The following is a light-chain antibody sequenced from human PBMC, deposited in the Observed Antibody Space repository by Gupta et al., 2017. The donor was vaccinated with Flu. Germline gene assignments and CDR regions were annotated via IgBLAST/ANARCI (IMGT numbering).Light chain of an antibody. CDR2: GAS. Sequence: AWYQQKPGQSSRLLIYGASARATGIPARFNGSGSGTEFTLSISSLQSEDFAVYYCQQYSDWPPLTFGGGTKVEI. CDR3: QQYSDWPPLT. V-gene: IGKV3-15*01. J-gene: IGKJ4*01.